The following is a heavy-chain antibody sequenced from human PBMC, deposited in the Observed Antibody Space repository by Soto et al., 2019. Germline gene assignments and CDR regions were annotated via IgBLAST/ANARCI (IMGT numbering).Heavy chain of an antibody. J-gene: IGHJ5*02. D-gene: IGHD6-13*01. CDR3: ARGIVRAAAGSRFDP. V-gene: IGHV4-34*01. CDR1: GGSFSCCY. Sequence: TLCLTCTVYGGSFSCCYWSWNRQPPGKGLEWIGEINHSGSTNYNPSLKSRVTISVDTSKNQFSLKLSSVTAADTAVYYCARGIVRAAAGSRFDPWGQGNLATVS. CDR2: INHSGST.